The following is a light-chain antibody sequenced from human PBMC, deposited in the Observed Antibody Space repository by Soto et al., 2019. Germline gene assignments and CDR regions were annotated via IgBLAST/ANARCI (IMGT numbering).Light chain of an antibody. Sequence: EIVLTQSPGTLSLSPGERATLSCRTSQRLASGYLAWYQQKPGQAPRLLLYGVSTRATGIPDRFSGSASATDFTLAISRVEPEDVAVYFCQQYADSPITFGQGTRLEIK. V-gene: IGKV3-20*01. CDR3: QQYADSPIT. CDR2: GVS. J-gene: IGKJ5*01. CDR1: QRLASGY.